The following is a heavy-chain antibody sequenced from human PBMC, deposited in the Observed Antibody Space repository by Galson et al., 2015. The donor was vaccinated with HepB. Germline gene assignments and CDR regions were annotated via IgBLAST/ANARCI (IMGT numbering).Heavy chain of an antibody. J-gene: IGHJ4*02. CDR3: ARGMITFGGVIRGNRFDY. V-gene: IGHV4-59*01. CDR1: VSSNSAA. Sequence: VSSNSAAWSWIRQPPGKGLEWIGYIYYSGSTNFNPSLKSRVTISVDASKNQFSLKLSSVTAADTAVYYCARGMITFGGVIRGNRFDYWGQGTLVTVSS. D-gene: IGHD3-16*01. CDR2: IYYSGST.